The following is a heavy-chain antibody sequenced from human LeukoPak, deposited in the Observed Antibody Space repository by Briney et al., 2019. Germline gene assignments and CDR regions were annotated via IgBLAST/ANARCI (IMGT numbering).Heavy chain of an antibody. D-gene: IGHD6-13*01. Sequence: SETLSLTCTVSGGSITSYYWSWFRQPPGKGLEFIGYIFYTGSTNYNPSLKSRVTISVDTSKNQFSLKLSSVTAADTAVYYCARDRRGEGSAGTEGAFDIWGQGTMVTVSS. CDR1: GGSITSYY. V-gene: IGHV4-4*08. J-gene: IGHJ3*02. CDR2: IFYTGST. CDR3: ARDRRGEGSAGTEGAFDI.